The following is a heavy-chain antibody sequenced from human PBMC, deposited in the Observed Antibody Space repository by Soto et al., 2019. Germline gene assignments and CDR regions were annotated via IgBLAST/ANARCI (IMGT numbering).Heavy chain of an antibody. V-gene: IGHV1-18*01. Sequence: GXSVKGSCKASGYCFTTYGMTWVRQAPGQGLEWMGWISTYKGNTKYAQNFQSRATLTTDTSTSTAYMELRSLRSDDTAVYYCERDRDWNLDYWGQGTLVTVSS. J-gene: IGHJ4*02. CDR3: ERDRDWNLDY. CDR1: GYCFTTYG. CDR2: ISTYKGNT. D-gene: IGHD2-21*02.